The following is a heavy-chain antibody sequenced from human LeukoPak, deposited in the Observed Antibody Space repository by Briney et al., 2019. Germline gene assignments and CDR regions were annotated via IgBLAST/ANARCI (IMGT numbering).Heavy chain of an antibody. Sequence: GGSLRLSCAASGFTVSSNYMSWVRQAPGKGLEWVAVISYDGSNKYYADSVKGRFTISRDNSKNTLYLQMNSLRAEDTAVYYCARGPDILTGSDAFDIWGQGTMVTVSS. J-gene: IGHJ3*02. CDR3: ARGPDILTGSDAFDI. V-gene: IGHV3-30*03. CDR2: ISYDGSNK. CDR1: GFTVSSNY. D-gene: IGHD3-9*01.